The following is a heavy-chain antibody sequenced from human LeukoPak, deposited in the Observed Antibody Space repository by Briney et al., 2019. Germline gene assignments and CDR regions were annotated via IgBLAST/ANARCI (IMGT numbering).Heavy chain of an antibody. CDR1: GLTFSRYA. CDR3: AKDGVRPDFGDYYSADF. J-gene: IGHJ4*02. Sequence: GESLRLSCAASGLTFSRYAMTWVRQAPGKGLGGFSFTSGSGDRKYYADSVKGRFTISRDNSKNTLYLQMNSLRAEDTAVYYCAKDGVRPDFGDYYSADFWGQGTLVTVSS. V-gene: IGHV3-23*01. D-gene: IGHD4-17*01. CDR2: TSGSGDRK.